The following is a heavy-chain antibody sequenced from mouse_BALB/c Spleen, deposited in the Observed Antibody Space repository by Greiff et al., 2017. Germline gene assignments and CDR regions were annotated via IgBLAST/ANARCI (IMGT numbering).Heavy chain of an antibody. CDR2: IYPGNVNT. CDR3: ARSDYPYAMDY. Sequence: VQLQQSGPELVKPGASVRISCKASGYTFTSYYIHWVKQRPGQGLEWIGWIYPGNVNTKYNEKFKGKATLTADKSSSTAYMQLSSLTSEDSAVYFCARSDYPYAMDYWGQGTSVTVSS. J-gene: IGHJ4*01. CDR1: GYTFTSYY. V-gene: IGHV1S56*01. D-gene: IGHD2-4*01.